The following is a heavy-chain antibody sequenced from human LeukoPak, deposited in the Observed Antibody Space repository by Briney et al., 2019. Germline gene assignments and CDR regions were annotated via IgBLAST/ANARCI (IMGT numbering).Heavy chain of an antibody. V-gene: IGHV1-18*04. CDR2: ISAYNGNT. D-gene: IGHD6-13*01. CDR1: GYTFTNYY. Sequence: ASVKVSCKASGYTFTNYYIHWVRQAPGQGLEWMGWISAYNGNTNYAQKLQGRVTMTTDTSTSTAYMELRSLRSDDTAVYYCARPSGSWYGRAFDYWGQGTLVTVSS. CDR3: ARPSGSWYGRAFDY. J-gene: IGHJ4*02.